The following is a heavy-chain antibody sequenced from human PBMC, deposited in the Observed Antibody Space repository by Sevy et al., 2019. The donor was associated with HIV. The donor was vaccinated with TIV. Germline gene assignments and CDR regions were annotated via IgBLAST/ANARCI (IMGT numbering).Heavy chain of an antibody. CDR1: GGSLGDHY. D-gene: IGHD2-2*01. CDR3: ARSIVIPVTGPLDLLFRLYSNWFDP. J-gene: IGHJ5*02. Sequence: SETLSLTCAVYGGSLGDHYWSWIRQPPGKGLEWIGEISRSGSTTYNPSLASRRTISLDTSKNQFSLKLNSVTAADTVVYYCARSIVIPVTGPLDLLFRLYSNWFDPWGQGTWVTVSS. V-gene: IGHV4-34*01. CDR2: ISRSGST.